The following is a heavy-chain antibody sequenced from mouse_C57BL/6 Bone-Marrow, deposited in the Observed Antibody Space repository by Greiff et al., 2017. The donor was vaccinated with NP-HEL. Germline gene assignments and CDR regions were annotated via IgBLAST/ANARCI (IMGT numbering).Heavy chain of an antibody. CDR1: GFTFSSYG. Sequence: DVHLVESGGDLVKPGGSLKLSCAASGFTFSSYGMSWVRQTPDKRLEWVATISSGGGYTYYPDSVKGRVTISRDNAKNTPYLQMSSLKSEDTAMYYCARHTVYYFDYWGQGTTLTVSS. V-gene: IGHV5-6*01. J-gene: IGHJ2*01. CDR3: ARHTVYYFDY. CDR2: ISSGGGYT.